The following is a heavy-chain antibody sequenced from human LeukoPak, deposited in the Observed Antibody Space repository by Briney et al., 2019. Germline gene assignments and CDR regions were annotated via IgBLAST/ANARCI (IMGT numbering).Heavy chain of an antibody. CDR3: AKDIVVVPAASDAFDI. Sequence: TPGESLRLSCAASGFTFSSYSMNWVRQAPEKGLEWVSSISTSGTYMYYADSVKGRFTISRDNAKNSLYLQMNSLRAEDTAVYYCAKDIVVVPAASDAFDIWGQETMVTVSS. J-gene: IGHJ3*02. V-gene: IGHV3-21*04. CDR1: GFTFSSYS. CDR2: ISTSGTYM. D-gene: IGHD2-2*01.